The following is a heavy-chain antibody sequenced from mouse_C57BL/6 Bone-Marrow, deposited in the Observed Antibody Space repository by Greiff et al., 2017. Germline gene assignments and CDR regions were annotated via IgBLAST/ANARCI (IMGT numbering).Heavy chain of an antibody. CDR1: GYTFTSYW. J-gene: IGHJ4*01. CDR2: IDPNSGGT. D-gene: IGHD1-1*01. CDR3: ARSTTVVATDAMDY. Sequence: QVHVKQPGAELVKPGASVKLSCKASGYTFTSYWMHWVKQRPGRGLEWIGRIDPNSGGTKYNEKFKSKATLTVDKPSSTAYMQLSSLTSEDSAVYDCARSTTVVATDAMDYWGQGTSVTVSS. V-gene: IGHV1-72*01.